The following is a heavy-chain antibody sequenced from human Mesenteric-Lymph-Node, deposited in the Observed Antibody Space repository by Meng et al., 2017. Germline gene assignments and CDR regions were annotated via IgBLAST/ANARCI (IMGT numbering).Heavy chain of an antibody. J-gene: IGHJ6*02. CDR1: GGTFSSYA. Sequence: SVKVSCKASGGTFSSYAISWVRQAPGQGLEWMGGIIPIFGIANYAQKFKDRVTITADKPTSTAYMELSSLISEDTAVYYCGRSASDWNDDNYYYAMEVWGQGTTVTVSS. V-gene: IGHV1-69*10. CDR2: IIPIFGIA. D-gene: IGHD1-1*01. CDR3: GRSASDWNDDNYYYAMEV.